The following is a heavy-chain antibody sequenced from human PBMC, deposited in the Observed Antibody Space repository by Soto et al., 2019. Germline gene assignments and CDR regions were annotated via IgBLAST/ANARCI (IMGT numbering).Heavy chain of an antibody. D-gene: IGHD5-12*01. CDR3: ARDPLDYSGYDFP. J-gene: IGHJ5*02. CDR1: GGTFSSYA. Sequence: SVKVSCKASGGTFSSYAISWVRQAPGQGLEWMGGIIPIFGTANYAQKFQGRVTITADESTSTAYMELSSLRSEDTAVYYCARDPLDYSGYDFPWGQGTLVTVSS. V-gene: IGHV1-69*13. CDR2: IIPIFGTA.